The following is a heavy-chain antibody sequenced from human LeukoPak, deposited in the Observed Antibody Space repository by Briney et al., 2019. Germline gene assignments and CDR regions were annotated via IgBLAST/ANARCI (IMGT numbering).Heavy chain of an antibody. CDR1: GFTFSSYG. CDR3: ARDPYDSSWGLCYFDY. Sequence: PGGSLRLSCAASGFTFSSYGMHWVRQAPGKGLEWVAVIWYDGTNKDYADSVKGRFTISRDNAKNSLYLQMNSLRAEDTAVYYCARDPYDSSWGLCYFDYWGQGNLVTVSS. CDR2: IWYDGTNK. V-gene: IGHV3-33*01. J-gene: IGHJ4*02. D-gene: IGHD3-22*01.